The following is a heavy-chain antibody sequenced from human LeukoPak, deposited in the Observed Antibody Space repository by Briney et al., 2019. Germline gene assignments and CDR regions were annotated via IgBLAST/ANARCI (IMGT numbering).Heavy chain of an antibody. CDR1: GGSISSHY. D-gene: IGHD5-18*01. CDR3: ARVGDTAYYFDY. V-gene: IGHV4-59*11. CDR2: IYYSGST. Sequence: PTETLSLTCTVSGGSISSHYWGWIRQPPGKGLEWIGYIYYSGSTNYNPSLNSRVTISVDTSKNQFSLKLSSVTAADTAVYYCARVGDTAYYFDYWGQGTLVTVSS. J-gene: IGHJ4*02.